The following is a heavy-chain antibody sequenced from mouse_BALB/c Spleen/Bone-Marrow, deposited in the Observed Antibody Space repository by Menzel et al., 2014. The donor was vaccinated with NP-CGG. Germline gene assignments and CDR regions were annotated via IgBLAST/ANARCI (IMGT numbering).Heavy chain of an antibody. CDR3: ARGLYYDYEFAY. V-gene: IGHV2-2*02. D-gene: IGHD2-4*01. J-gene: IGHJ3*01. Sequence: VQLQQSGPGLVQPSQRLSIPCTVSGFSLTSYGVHWVRQSPGKGLEWLGVIWSGGSTDYNAAFISRLSISKDNSKSQVFFKMNSLQANDTAIYYCARGLYYDYEFAYWGQGTLVTVSA. CDR2: IWSGGST. CDR1: GFSLTSYG.